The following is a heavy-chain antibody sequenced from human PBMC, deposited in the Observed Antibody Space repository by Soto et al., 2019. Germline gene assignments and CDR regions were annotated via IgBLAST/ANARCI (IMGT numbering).Heavy chain of an antibody. J-gene: IGHJ4*01. CDR1: GFTLSDNY. V-gene: IGHV3-23*01. CDR2: VTGDGVTT. D-gene: IGHD3-16*02. CDR3: AKRLSYYFDS. Sequence: GGSLRLSCAGSGFTLSDNYMDWVRQAPGKGLEWVSTVTGDGVTTSYADSVKGRFTISRDNSKNTLYLQMSGLRADDTAVYYCAKRLSYYFDSWGHGTLVTVSS.